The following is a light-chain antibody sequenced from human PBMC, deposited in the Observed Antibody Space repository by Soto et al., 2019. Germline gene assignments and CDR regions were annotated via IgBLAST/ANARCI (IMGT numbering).Light chain of an antibody. Sequence: DIQMTQSPSFVSASGGDRVTITCRASQGISSLLAWYQHKPGRDPKLLINAASGLESGVPSRFSGRGSGTDFMLSSGSLQPDDVATYDGHQTTSLPHSFCGGIKVEIK. CDR3: HQTTSLPHS. CDR2: AAS. CDR1: QGISSL. J-gene: IGKJ4*02. V-gene: IGKV1-12*01.